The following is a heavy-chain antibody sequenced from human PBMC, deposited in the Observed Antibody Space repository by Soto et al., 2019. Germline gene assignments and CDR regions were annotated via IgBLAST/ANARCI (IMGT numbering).Heavy chain of an antibody. J-gene: IGHJ4*02. D-gene: IGHD6-6*01. Sequence: SVKLSCKASGGTFSSYAISWVRQAPGQGLEWMGGIIPIFGTANYAQKFQGRVTITADESTSTAYMELSSLRSEDTAVYYCARFRASSYSSSSPGFDYWGQGTLVTVSS. V-gene: IGHV1-69*13. CDR3: ARFRASSYSSSSPGFDY. CDR1: GGTFSSYA. CDR2: IIPIFGTA.